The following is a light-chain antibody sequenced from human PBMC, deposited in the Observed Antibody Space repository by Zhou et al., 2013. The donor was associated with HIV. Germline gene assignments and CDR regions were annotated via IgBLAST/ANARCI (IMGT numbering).Light chain of an antibody. V-gene: IGKV1-39*01. CDR1: QSINTY. Sequence: DIQMTQSPSSLSGSVGDRVTITCRSSQSINTYLNWYQQTPGKAPKLLIYAASTLQRGVPTRFSGSGSGTDFTLTISSVQPEDFATYYCQQSYSMPRTFGQGTKVEI. CDR2: AAS. CDR3: QQSYSMPRT. J-gene: IGKJ1*01.